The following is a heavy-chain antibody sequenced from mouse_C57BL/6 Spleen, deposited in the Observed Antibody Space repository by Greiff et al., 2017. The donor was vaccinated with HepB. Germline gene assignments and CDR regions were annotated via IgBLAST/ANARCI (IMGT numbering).Heavy chain of an antibody. V-gene: IGHV1-26*01. CDR3: ARFPITTVRGYAMDY. CDR1: GYTFTDYY. D-gene: IGHD1-1*01. J-gene: IGHJ4*01. CDR2: INPNNGGT. Sequence: EVQLQQSGPELVKPGASVKISCKASGYTFTDYYMNWVKQSHGKSLEWIGDINPNNGGTSYNQKFKGKATLTVDKSSSTAYMELRSLTSEDSAVYYCARFPITTVRGYAMDYWGQGTSVTVSS.